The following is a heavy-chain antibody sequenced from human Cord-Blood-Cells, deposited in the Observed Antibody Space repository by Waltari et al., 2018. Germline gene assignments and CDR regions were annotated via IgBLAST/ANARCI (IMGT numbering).Heavy chain of an antibody. J-gene: IGHJ4*02. Sequence: QVQLQESGPGLVKPSETLSLTCTVSGGSISSPYWTWNRQPPGKGLEWIGYIYYRGSTNYNPSLKSRVTISVDTSKNQFSLKLSSVTAADTAVYYCARERSSGSYYFDYWGQGTLVTVSS. V-gene: IGHV4-59*11. D-gene: IGHD1-26*01. CDR2: IYYRGST. CDR1: GGSISSPY. CDR3: ARERSSGSYYFDY.